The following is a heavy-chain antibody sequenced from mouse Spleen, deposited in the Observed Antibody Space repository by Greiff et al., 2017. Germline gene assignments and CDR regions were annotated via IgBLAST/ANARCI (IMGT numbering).Heavy chain of an antibody. Sequence: EVQVVESGGDLVKPGGSLKLSCAASGFTFTSYGMSWVRQTPDKGLEWVGTISSGGSYTYYPDSVKGRFTISRDNAKNTLYLQMSSLKSEDKAVYYWASYGYHGQDGFDYGGQGTTLTVS. CDR3: ASYGYHGQDGFDY. D-gene: IGHD2-2*01. CDR1: GFTFTSYG. CDR2: ISSGGSYT. J-gene: IGHJ2*01. V-gene: IGHV5-6*01.